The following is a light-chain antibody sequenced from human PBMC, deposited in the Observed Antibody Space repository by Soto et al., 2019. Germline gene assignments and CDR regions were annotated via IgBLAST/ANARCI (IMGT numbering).Light chain of an antibody. CDR3: QHYGSSLWT. CDR1: QSVSSSY. Sequence: EIVLTQSPGTLSLSPGERATLSCRASQSVSSSYLAWYQQKPGQAPRLLIYGASSRATGIPDRFSGSGSGTDFTLTISRLEPEDFAVYHCQHYGSSLWTFGQGTKVEIK. CDR2: GAS. J-gene: IGKJ1*01. V-gene: IGKV3-20*01.